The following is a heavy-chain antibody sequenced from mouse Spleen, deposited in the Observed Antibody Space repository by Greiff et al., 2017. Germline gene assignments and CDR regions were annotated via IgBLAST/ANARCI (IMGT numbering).Heavy chain of an antibody. CDR3: ASDTWSAMDY. J-gene: IGHJ4*01. CDR2: ISDGGSYT. CDR1: GFTFSDYY. Sequence: EVQRVESGGGLVKPGGSLKLSCAASGFTFSDYYMYWVRQTPEKRLEWVATISDGGSYTYYPDSVKGRFTISRDNAKNNLYLQMSSLKSEDTAMYYCASDTWSAMDYWGQGTSVTVSS. V-gene: IGHV5-4*02.